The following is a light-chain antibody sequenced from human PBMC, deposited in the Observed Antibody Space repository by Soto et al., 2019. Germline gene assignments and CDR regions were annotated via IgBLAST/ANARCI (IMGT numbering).Light chain of an antibody. J-gene: IGKJ2*01. CDR2: DAS. Sequence: EILLTQSPATLALSPGERVSLSCRASPSVGTYLAWYQQKPGQSPRLLIYDASHRATGVPDRFSGSGSGTDFTLTISSLEPDDFAIYYCQQSANWPDQFGQGTHLEI. CDR1: PSVGTY. CDR3: QQSANWPDQ. V-gene: IGKV3-11*01.